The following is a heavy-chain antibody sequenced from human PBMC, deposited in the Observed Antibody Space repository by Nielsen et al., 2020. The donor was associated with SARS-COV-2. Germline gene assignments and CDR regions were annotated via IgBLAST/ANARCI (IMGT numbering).Heavy chain of an antibody. V-gene: IGHV3-30*18. D-gene: IGHD3-10*01. CDR3: VKDGAYYGVRGVVHFGY. J-gene: IGHJ4*02. Sequence: GESLKISCAASGFTFSSYDMYWVRQAPGKGLEWVAVISSDGGKKYYVDSVKGRFTISRDNAKNILYLQMNNLRAEDTAVYYCVKDGAYYGVRGVVHFGYGGRGNLVTVSS. CDR1: GFTFSSYD. CDR2: ISSDGGKK.